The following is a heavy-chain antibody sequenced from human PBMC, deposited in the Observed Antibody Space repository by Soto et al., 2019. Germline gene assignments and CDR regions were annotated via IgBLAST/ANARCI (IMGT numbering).Heavy chain of an antibody. CDR1: GGSISSYY. Sequence: SETLSLTCTVSGGSISSYYWSWIRQPPGKGLEWIGYIYYSGSTNYNPSLKSRVTISVDTSKNQFSLKLSSVTAADTALYYCARHGTYCSGASCYSAFYAYWSQRTQVTGSS. V-gene: IGHV4-59*08. D-gene: IGHD2-15*01. CDR3: ARHGTYCSGASCYSAFYAY. J-gene: IGHJ4*02. CDR2: IYYSGST.